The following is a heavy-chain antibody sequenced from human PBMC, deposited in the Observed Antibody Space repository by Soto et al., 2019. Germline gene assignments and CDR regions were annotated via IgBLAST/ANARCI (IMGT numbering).Heavy chain of an antibody. D-gene: IGHD3-9*01. CDR2: IYYSGST. V-gene: IGHV4-39*01. CDR3: ARHSGYYDILTGYFDY. Sequence: ETLSLTCTVSGGSISSSSYYWGWIRQPPGKGLEWIGSIYYSGSTYYNPSLKSRVTISVDTSKNQFSLKLSSVTAADTAVYYCARHSGYYDILTGYFDYWGQGTLVTVSS. CDR1: GGSISSSSYY. J-gene: IGHJ4*02.